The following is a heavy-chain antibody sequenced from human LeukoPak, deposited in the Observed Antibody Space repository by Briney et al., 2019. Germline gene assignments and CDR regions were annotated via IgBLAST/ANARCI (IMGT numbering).Heavy chain of an antibody. CDR2: ISYDGSNK. Sequence: PGGSLRLSCAASGFTFNSYAMHWVRQAPGKGLEWVAAISYDGSNKKYADSVKGRFTISRDSSKNMVYLQMNSLRAEDTAVYYCARVFTPNLIFPRQKNAFDIWGQGTMVTVSS. CDR1: GFTFNSYA. CDR3: ARVFTPNLIFPRQKNAFDI. V-gene: IGHV3-30*04. D-gene: IGHD3-3*01. J-gene: IGHJ3*02.